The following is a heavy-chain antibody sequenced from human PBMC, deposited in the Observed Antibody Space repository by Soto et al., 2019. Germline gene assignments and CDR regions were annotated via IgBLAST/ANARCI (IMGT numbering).Heavy chain of an antibody. D-gene: IGHD2-2*01. J-gene: IGHJ5*02. Sequence: QVQLVQSGAEVKKPGASVKVSCKASGYTFTSYAMHWVRQAPGQRLEWMGWINAGNGNTKYSQKFQGRVTITRDTSASTAYMELSSLRSEDTAVYYCARDWGYCSRTSCLFVNWFDPWGQGTLVTVSS. V-gene: IGHV1-3*01. CDR1: GYTFTSYA. CDR2: INAGNGNT. CDR3: ARDWGYCSRTSCLFVNWFDP.